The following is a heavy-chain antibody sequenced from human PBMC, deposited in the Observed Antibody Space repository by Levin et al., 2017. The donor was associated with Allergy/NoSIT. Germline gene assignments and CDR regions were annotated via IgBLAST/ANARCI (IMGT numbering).Heavy chain of an antibody. CDR1: GVSISSDY. CDR3: AGVPAGSSGSIDH. J-gene: IGHJ4*02. Sequence: PSETLSLTCTVSGVSISSDYWIWIRQPPGKGLEWIGYIYYSGSTSYNPSLKSRVTISLDTSKNQFSLTLSSVTAADTAVYYCAGVPAGSSGSIDHWGQGTLVSVPS. V-gene: IGHV4-59*01. CDR2: IYYSGST. D-gene: IGHD3-10*01.